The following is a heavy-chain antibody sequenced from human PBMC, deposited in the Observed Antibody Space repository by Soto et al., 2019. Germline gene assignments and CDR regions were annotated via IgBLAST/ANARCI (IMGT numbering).Heavy chain of an antibody. CDR1: GGSISSSSYY. Sequence: QLQLQESGPGLVKPSETLSLTCTVSGGSISSSSYYWGWIRQPPGKGLEWIGSIYYSGSTYYNPSLKSRVTISVDTSKNQFSLKLSSVTAADTAVYYCARHQATDILVDYWGQGTLVTVSS. CDR2: IYYSGST. J-gene: IGHJ4*02. CDR3: ARHQATDILVDY. V-gene: IGHV4-39*01.